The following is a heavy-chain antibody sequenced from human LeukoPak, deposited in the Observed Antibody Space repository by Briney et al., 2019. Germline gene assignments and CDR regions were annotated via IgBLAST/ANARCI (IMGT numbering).Heavy chain of an antibody. Sequence: GGSLRLSRAASGFTVSSNYMSWVRQAPGKGLEWVSVIYSGGSTYYADSVKGRFTISRDNSKNTLYLQMNSLRAEDTAVYYCARGRRWYYYMDVWGKGTTVTASS. J-gene: IGHJ6*03. CDR2: IYSGGST. D-gene: IGHD4-23*01. CDR3: ARGRRWYYYMDV. V-gene: IGHV3-53*01. CDR1: GFTVSSNY.